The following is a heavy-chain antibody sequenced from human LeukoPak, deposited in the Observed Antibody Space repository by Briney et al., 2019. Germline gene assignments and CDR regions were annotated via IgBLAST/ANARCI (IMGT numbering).Heavy chain of an antibody. Sequence: GASVKVSCKASGYTFTSYDINWVRQATGQGLEWMGWMNPNSGNTGYAQKFQGRVTMTKNPSISTAYMELSSLRSEDTAVYYCARAPLSNYYYYYMDVWGKGTTVTVSS. D-gene: IGHD4/OR15-4a*01. CDR1: GYTFTSYD. CDR3: ARAPLSNYYYYYMDV. CDR2: MNPNSGNT. J-gene: IGHJ6*03. V-gene: IGHV1-8*01.